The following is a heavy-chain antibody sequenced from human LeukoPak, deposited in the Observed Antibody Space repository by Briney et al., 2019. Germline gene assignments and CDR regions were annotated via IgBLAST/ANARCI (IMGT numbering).Heavy chain of an antibody. D-gene: IGHD3-22*01. V-gene: IGHV4-4*07. J-gene: IGHJ5*02. Sequence: TSETLSLTCTVSGGSISSYYWSWIRQPAGKGLEWIGRIYTSGSTNYNPSLKSRVTMSVDTSKNQFSLKLSSVTAADTAVYYCARDEPHRNYYDSSGYSGGNWFDPWGQGTLVTVSS. CDR3: ARDEPHRNYYDSSGYSGGNWFDP. CDR1: GGSISSYY. CDR2: IYTSGST.